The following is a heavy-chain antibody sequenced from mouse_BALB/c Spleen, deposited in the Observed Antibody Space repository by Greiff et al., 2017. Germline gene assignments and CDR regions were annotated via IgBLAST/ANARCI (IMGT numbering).Heavy chain of an antibody. D-gene: IGHD1-1*01. Sequence: VQLQQSGAELVRSGASVKLSCTASGFNITDYYMHWVKQRPEQGLEWIGWIDPENGDTEYAPKFQGKATMTADTSSNTAYLQLSSLTSEDTAVYYCNAVYASGHWYFDVWGAGTTVTVSS. CDR3: NAVYASGHWYFDV. CDR2: IDPENGDT. J-gene: IGHJ1*01. V-gene: IGHV14-4*02. CDR1: GFNITDYY.